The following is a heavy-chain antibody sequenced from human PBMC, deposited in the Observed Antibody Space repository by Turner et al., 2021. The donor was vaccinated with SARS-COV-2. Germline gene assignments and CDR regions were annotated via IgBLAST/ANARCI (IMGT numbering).Heavy chain of an antibody. CDR2: IRSKANSYAT. Sequence: EVQLVESGGGFVQTGGSLKLSCAASGFTFRGSAMHWVRQASGKGLEWVGRIRSKANSYATAYAESVKGRFTSSRDDSKNTAYLQMNSLKTEDTAVYYCTTPPVAGLVVIDDDYYYGMDVWGQGTTVTVSS. V-gene: IGHV3-73*01. D-gene: IGHD3-22*01. J-gene: IGHJ6*02. CDR3: TTPPVAGLVVIDDDYYYGMDV. CDR1: GFTFRGSA.